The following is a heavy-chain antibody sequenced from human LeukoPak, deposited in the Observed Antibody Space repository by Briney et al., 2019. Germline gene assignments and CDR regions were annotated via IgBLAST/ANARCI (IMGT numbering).Heavy chain of an antibody. CDR3: ARVTYSSTYYSFDY. Sequence: GGSLRLSCAASEFTFNNYAMNWVRQAPGKGLEWVSIIYSGGATFYADSAKDRFTFSRDNSKNTLDLQMNSLTAEDTAVYYCARVTYSSTYYSFDYWGQGTLVTVSS. V-gene: IGHV3-66*01. D-gene: IGHD2-2*01. CDR1: EFTFNNYA. J-gene: IGHJ4*02. CDR2: IYSGGAT.